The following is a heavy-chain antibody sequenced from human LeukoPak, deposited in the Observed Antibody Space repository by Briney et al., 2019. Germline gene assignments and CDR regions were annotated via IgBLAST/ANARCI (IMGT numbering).Heavy chain of an antibody. CDR3: ARVRSGSLDY. D-gene: IGHD1-26*01. CDR1: GFTFSDYY. Sequence: GGSLRLSCAASGFTFSDYYMDWARQAPGKGLEWVGRTRNRADSYTTEYAASVKDRFTISRDDSKNSLYLQMNSLKTEDTAVYYCARVRSGSLDYWGQGTLVTVSS. CDR2: TRNRADSYTT. V-gene: IGHV3-72*01. J-gene: IGHJ4*02.